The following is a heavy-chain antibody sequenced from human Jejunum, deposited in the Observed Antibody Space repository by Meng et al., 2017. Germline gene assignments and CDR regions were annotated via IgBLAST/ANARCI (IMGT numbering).Heavy chain of an antibody. CDR2: IYWDDDK. V-gene: IGHV2-5*02. CDR1: GFSLNSSGEA. D-gene: IGHD2-2*02. Sequence: SGPTLVKPTQTLTLTCKFSGFSLNSSGEAVGWIRQPPGKALEWLALIYWDDDKRYSPSLKSRLTITKDTSINQVVLTLTNMYPVDTGTYYYVHNTETRTYAMDVWGQGTMVTVSS. J-gene: IGHJ6*02. CDR3: VHNTETRTYAMDV.